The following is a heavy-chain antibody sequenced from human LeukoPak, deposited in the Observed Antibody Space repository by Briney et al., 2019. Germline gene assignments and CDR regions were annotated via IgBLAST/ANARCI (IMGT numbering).Heavy chain of an antibody. J-gene: IGHJ4*02. CDR3: ARGSRSSWSPFDY. V-gene: IGHV3-48*03. D-gene: IGHD6-13*01. CDR1: GFTFSNYE. Sequence: GGSLRLSRAASGFTFSNYEMNWVRQAPGKGLEWVSYISTSGTTIYYADSVKGRFTISRDNAKNSLYLQMNSLRAEDSALYYCARGSRSSWSPFDYWGQGTLVTVSS. CDR2: ISTSGTTI.